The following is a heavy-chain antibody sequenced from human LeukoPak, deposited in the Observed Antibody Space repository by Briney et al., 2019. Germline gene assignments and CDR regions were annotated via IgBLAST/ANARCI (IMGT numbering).Heavy chain of an antibody. D-gene: IGHD2-2*01. CDR2: IYTSGST. V-gene: IGHV4-61*02. CDR3: ARDNPTIVVVPAAMNAFDI. CDR1: GGSISSGSYY. J-gene: IGHJ3*02. Sequence: PSQTLSLTCTVSGGSISSGSYYWSWIRQPAGKGLEWIGRIYTSGSTNYNPSLKSRVAISVDRSKNQFSLKLSSVTAADTAVYYCARDNPTIVVVPAAMNAFDIWGQGTMVTVSS.